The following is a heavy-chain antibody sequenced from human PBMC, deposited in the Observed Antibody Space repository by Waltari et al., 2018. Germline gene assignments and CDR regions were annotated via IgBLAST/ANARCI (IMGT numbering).Heavy chain of an antibody. CDR3: ARESWNDFRYRYYYYMDV. D-gene: IGHD1-1*01. Sequence: QVQLPQWGAGLLKPSATLSLTCAVYGGSFSGYYWSWIRQPPGEGLEWIGEINHSESTNYNPSLKSRVTISVDTSKNQFSLKLSSVTAADTAVYYCARESWNDFRYRYYYYMDVWGKGTTVTVSS. CDR1: GGSFSGYY. J-gene: IGHJ6*03. CDR2: INHSEST. V-gene: IGHV4-34*01.